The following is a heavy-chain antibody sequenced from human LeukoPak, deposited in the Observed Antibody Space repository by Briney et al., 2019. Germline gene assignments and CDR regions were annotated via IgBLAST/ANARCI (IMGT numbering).Heavy chain of an antibody. V-gene: IGHV4-34*01. D-gene: IGHD1-7*01. CDR2: INHSGST. CDR3: ARGGNRNYARFDP. J-gene: IGHJ5*02. Sequence: SETLSLTCAVYGGSFSGYYWSWIRQPPGKGLEWIGEINHSGSTNYTPSLKSRVTISVETSKNQSSLKLSSMTAADTAVYYCARGGNRNYARFDPWGQGTLVTVSS. CDR1: GGSFSGYY.